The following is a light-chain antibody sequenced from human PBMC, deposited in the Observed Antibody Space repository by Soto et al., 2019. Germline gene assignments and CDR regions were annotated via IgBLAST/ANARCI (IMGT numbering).Light chain of an antibody. J-gene: IGKJ4*01. CDR3: QQRSDWPPLT. CDR2: DAS. Sequence: EIVLTQSPATLSLSPGERATLSCRASQSVGSYLAWYQQKPGQAPRLLISDASNRATGIPARFSGSGSGTDFTLTISSLEPEDFAVYYCQQRSDWPPLTFGGGTKVDIK. CDR1: QSVGSY. V-gene: IGKV3-11*01.